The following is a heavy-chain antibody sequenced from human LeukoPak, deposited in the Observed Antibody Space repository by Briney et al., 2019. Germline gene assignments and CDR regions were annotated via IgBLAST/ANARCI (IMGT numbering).Heavy chain of an antibody. CDR1: GGSISSGSYY. V-gene: IGHV4-61*02. Sequence: KASETLSLTCTVSGGSISSGSYYWSWIRQPAGKGLEWIGRIYTSGSTNYNPSLKSRVTISVDTSKNQFSLKLSSVTAADTAVYYCAKEERGELPLDYWGQGTLVTVSS. J-gene: IGHJ4*02. D-gene: IGHD1-26*01. CDR2: IYTSGST. CDR3: AKEERGELPLDY.